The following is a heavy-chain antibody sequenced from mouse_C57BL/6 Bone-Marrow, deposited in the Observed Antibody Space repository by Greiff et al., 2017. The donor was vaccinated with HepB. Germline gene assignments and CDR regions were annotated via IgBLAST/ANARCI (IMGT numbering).Heavy chain of an antibody. D-gene: IGHD2-3*01. J-gene: IGHJ3*01. V-gene: IGHV5-4*01. CDR1: GFTFSSYA. Sequence: EVQGVESGGGLVKPGGSLKLSCAASGFTFSSYAMSWVRQTPEKRLEWVATISDGGSYTYYPDNVKGRFTISRDNAKNNLYLQMSHLKSEDTAMYYCAKPPDGYYSAWFAYWGQGTLVTVSA. CDR3: AKPPDGYYSAWFAY. CDR2: ISDGGSYT.